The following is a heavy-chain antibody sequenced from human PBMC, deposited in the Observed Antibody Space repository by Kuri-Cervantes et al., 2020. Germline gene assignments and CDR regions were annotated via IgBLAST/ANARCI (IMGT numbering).Heavy chain of an antibody. Sequence: GESLKISCAVSGFTFDDYTMHWVRQTPGRGLEWVSLISWGGDDTYYADSVKGRFTISRDKSKDSLYLQMDNLRTEDTALYYCGKDNGYSSGWYGAFDIWGLGTMVTVSS. CDR3: GKDNGYSSGWYGAFDI. J-gene: IGHJ3*02. CDR2: ISWGGDDT. D-gene: IGHD6-19*01. CDR1: GFTFDDYT. V-gene: IGHV3-43*01.